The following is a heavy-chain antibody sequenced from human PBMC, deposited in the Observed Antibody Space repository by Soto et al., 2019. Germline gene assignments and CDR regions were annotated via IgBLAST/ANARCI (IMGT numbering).Heavy chain of an antibody. Sequence: GGSLRLSCAASGFTFSSYGMHWVRQAPGKGLEWAAVIWYDGSNKYYADSVKGRFTVSRDNSKNTLYLQMNSLRAEDTAVYYCASSAGARIAAVDYWGQGTLVTVSS. CDR1: GFTFSSYG. V-gene: IGHV3-33*01. CDR3: ASSAGARIAAVDY. CDR2: IWYDGSNK. J-gene: IGHJ4*02. D-gene: IGHD6-13*01.